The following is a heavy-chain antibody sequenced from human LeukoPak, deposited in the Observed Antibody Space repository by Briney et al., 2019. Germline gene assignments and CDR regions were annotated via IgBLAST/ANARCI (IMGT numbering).Heavy chain of an antibody. Sequence: ASVKVSCKASGYTFTSYGISWVRQAPGQGLEWMGWISAYNGNTNYAQKLQGRVTMTTDTSTSTAYMELRSLRSDDTAVYYCARVIDGSTGLRYFDWLATGGYYYYMDVWGKGTTVTISS. CDR2: ISAYNGNT. D-gene: IGHD3-9*01. V-gene: IGHV1-18*01. CDR3: ARVIDGSTGLRYFDWLATGGYYYYMDV. J-gene: IGHJ6*03. CDR1: GYTFTSYG.